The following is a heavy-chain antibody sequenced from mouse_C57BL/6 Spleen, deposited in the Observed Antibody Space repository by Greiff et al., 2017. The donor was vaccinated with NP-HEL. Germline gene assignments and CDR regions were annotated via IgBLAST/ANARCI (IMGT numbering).Heavy chain of an antibody. D-gene: IGHD3-1*01. CDR3: AILGSGGY. CDR2: IHPSDSDT. V-gene: IGHV1-74*01. Sequence: KQRPGQGLEWIGRIHPSDSDTNYNQKFKGKATLTVDKSSSTAYMQLSSLTSEDSAVYYCAILGSGGYWGQGTTLTVSS. J-gene: IGHJ2*01.